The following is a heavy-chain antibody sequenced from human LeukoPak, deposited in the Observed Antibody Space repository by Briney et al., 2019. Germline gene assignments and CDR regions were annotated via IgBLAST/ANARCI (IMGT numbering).Heavy chain of an antibody. D-gene: IGHD6-6*01. CDR1: GFTFSSYA. Sequence: GGSLRLSCAASGFTFSSYAMHWVRQAPGKGLEWVAVISYDGSNKYYADSVKGRFTISRDNSKNTLYLQMNSLRAEDTAVYYCARDLSSSSTAYFQHWGQGTLVTVSS. CDR2: ISYDGSNK. J-gene: IGHJ1*01. CDR3: ARDLSSSSTAYFQH. V-gene: IGHV3-30-3*01.